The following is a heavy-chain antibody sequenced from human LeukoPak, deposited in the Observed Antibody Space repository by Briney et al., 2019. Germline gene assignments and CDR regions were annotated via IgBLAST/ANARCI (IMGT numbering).Heavy chain of an antibody. CDR2: ISSSSSYI. CDR3: ARDGDAPMTDFDY. V-gene: IGHV3-21*01. D-gene: IGHD2-21*02. CDR1: GFTFSNHS. Sequence: GGSLRLSCVASGFTFSNHSMNWVRQAPGKGLEWVSSISSSSSYIYYAESVKGRFTISRDNAKNSLYLQMNSLRADDTAVYYCARDGDAPMTDFDYWGQGTLVTVSS. J-gene: IGHJ4*02.